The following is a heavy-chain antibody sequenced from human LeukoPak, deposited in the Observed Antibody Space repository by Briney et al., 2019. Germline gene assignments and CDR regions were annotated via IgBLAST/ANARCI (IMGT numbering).Heavy chain of an antibody. CDR3: IRHPPNGDYV. D-gene: IGHD4-17*01. V-gene: IGHV3-73*01. CDR1: GFPFSCSA. Sequence: GGSLILSCATSGFPFSCSAMPWVRRASGKVLEWVGRIRSKAKSYATAYAASVKGRFTISRDDSKNTAYLQMNSLKTEDTAVYYCIRHPPNGDYVWGQGTLVTVSS. CDR2: IRSKAKSYAT. J-gene: IGHJ4*02.